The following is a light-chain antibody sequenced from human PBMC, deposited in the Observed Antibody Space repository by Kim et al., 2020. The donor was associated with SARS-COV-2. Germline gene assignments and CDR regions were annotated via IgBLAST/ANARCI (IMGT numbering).Light chain of an antibody. CDR2: KAS. CDR3: QQYNSFST. CDR1: QTVNIW. J-gene: IGKJ1*01. V-gene: IGKV1-5*03. Sequence: DIQMTQSPSTLSASIGDRATITCRASQTVNIWLAWYQQKPGRAPKLLIQKASTLESGVPSRFSGSGSGTEFTLTISNLQPDDFATYFCQQYNSFSTFGQGTKVDIK.